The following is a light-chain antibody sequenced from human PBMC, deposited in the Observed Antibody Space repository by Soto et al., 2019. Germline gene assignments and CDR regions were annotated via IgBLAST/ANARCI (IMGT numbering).Light chain of an antibody. CDR3: QQYNNWPPIT. CDR1: QSVSSN. J-gene: IGKJ5*01. Sequence: EIVMTQSPATLSVSPGERATLSCRASQSVSSNLAWYQQKPGQAPRLLIYGASTRATGIPARFSGSGSGTEFTLTSISLQSEDFAVYYCQQYNNWPPITCGQGTRLEIK. CDR2: GAS. V-gene: IGKV3-15*01.